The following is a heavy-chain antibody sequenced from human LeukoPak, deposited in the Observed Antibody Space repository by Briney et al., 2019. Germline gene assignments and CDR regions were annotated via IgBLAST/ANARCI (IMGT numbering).Heavy chain of an antibody. D-gene: IGHD5/OR15-5a*01. V-gene: IGHV4-59*01. J-gene: IGHJ5*02. Sequence: SETLSLTCTVFGGSINSNYWSWIRQSPGKGLEWIGYVHDSGSTNYNPSLKSRVTISEDTSKNQFSLKLTSVTAADTAVYYCARESRSQRYNWFDHWGQGTLVTVSS. CDR1: GGSINSNY. CDR3: ARESRSQRYNWFDH. CDR2: VHDSGST.